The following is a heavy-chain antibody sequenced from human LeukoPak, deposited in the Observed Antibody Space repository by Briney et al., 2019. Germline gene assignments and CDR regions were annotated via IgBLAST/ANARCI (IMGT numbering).Heavy chain of an antibody. CDR3: ARHGARGQPFDY. Sequence: SETLSLTCTVSGASITYYYGNWIRRLPGKGLEWIGYIYYSGSTNYNPSLTSRVTMSIDTSNNQFSLKLTSVTAADTAIYYCARHGARGQPFDYWGQGILVTVYS. D-gene: IGHD1-26*01. CDR1: GASITYYY. CDR2: IYYSGST. V-gene: IGHV4-59*08. J-gene: IGHJ4*02.